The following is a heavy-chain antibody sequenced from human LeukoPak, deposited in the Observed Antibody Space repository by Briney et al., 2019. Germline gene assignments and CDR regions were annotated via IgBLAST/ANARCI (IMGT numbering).Heavy chain of an antibody. CDR1: GFTFDDYA. V-gene: IGHV3-9*01. CDR2: ISWNSGSI. Sequence: GGSLRLSCAASGFTFDDYAMHWVRQAPGKGLEWVSGISWNSGSIGYADSVKGRFTISRDNAKNSLYLQMNSLRAEDTALYYCARDGPYCSSTSCQDYFDYWGQGTLVTVSS. J-gene: IGHJ4*02. D-gene: IGHD2-2*01. CDR3: ARDGPYCSSTSCQDYFDY.